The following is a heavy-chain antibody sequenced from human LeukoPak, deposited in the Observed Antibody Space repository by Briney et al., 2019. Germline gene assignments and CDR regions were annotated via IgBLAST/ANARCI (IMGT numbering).Heavy chain of an antibody. Sequence: GGSLRLSCAASGFILSDHYIDWVRQAPGKGLEWVGRTRNKANSYTTEYAASVKGRFTISRDDPKNLLYLQMSSLKSEDTAVYYCAWTPWIQLWPARVDVWGQGTTVTVSS. CDR2: TRNKANSYTT. J-gene: IGHJ6*02. CDR1: GFILSDHY. D-gene: IGHD5-18*01. V-gene: IGHV3-72*01. CDR3: AWTPWIQLWPARVDV.